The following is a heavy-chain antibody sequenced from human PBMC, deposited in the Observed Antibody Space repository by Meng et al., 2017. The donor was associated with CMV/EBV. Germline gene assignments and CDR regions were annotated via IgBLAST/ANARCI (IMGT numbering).Heavy chain of an antibody. CDR1: GGTFSSYA. J-gene: IGHJ6*02. CDR2: ITPILGIA. V-gene: IGHV1-69*10. D-gene: IGHD3-3*01. Sequence: SVKVSCKASGGTFSSYAISWVRQAPGQGLEWMGGITPILGIANYAQKFQGRVTITADKSTSTAYMELSSLRSEDTAVYYCARNRKADYDFWSGYYATHYYYYGMDVWGQGTTVTVSS. CDR3: ARNRKADYDFWSGYYATHYYYYGMDV.